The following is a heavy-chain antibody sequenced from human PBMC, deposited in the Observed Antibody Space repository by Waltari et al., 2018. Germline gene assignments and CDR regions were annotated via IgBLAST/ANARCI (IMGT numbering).Heavy chain of an antibody. Sequence: EVQLVESGGGLVQPGGSLRLSCAASGFTFSSYNMNWVRQAPGKGLEWVSCISSSSSTIYYADSVKGRFTISRDNAKNSLYLQMNSLRAEDTAVYYCARGARIAAIAGVDYWGQGTLVTVSS. V-gene: IGHV3-48*01. CDR3: ARGARIAAIAGVDY. CDR2: ISSSSSTI. D-gene: IGHD6-6*01. J-gene: IGHJ4*02. CDR1: GFTFSSYN.